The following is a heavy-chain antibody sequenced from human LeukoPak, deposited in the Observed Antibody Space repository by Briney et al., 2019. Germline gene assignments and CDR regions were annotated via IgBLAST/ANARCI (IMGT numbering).Heavy chain of an antibody. D-gene: IGHD6-13*01. V-gene: IGHV7-4-1*02. Sequence: GASVKVSCKASGYTFTSYAMNWVRQAPGQGLEWMGWINTNTGNPTYAQGFTGRFVFSLDTSVSTAYLQISSLKAEDTAVYYCARGPSPGYSSSWYSYYYYMDVWGKGTTVTVSS. CDR1: GYTFTSYA. J-gene: IGHJ6*03. CDR2: INTNTGNP. CDR3: ARGPSPGYSSSWYSYYYYMDV.